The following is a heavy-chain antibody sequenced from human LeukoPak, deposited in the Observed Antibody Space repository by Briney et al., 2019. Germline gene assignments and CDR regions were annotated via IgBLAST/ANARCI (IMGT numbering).Heavy chain of an antibody. CDR2: ISWNSGSI. V-gene: IGHV3-9*01. CDR3: AKDYGDYPKRFDY. J-gene: IGHJ4*02. CDR1: GFTFDDYA. D-gene: IGHD4-17*01. Sequence: PGRFLRLSCAASGFTFDDYAMHWVRQAPGKGLEWVSGISWNSGSIGYADSVKGRFTISRDNAKNSLYLQMNSLRAEDTALYYCAKDYGDYPKRFDYWGQGTLVTVSS.